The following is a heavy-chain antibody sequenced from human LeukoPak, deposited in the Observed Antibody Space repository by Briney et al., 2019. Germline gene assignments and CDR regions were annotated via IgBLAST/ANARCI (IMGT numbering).Heavy chain of an antibody. Sequence: PSETLSLTCTVSGGSISSSSYYWGWIRQPPGKGLEWIGSIYYSGSTYYNPSLKSRVTISVDTSKNQFSLKLSSVTAADTAVYYCARQGYSSSWYGGGVCDYWGQGTLVTVSS. CDR1: GGSISSSSYY. CDR3: ARQGYSSSWYGGGVCDY. V-gene: IGHV4-39*01. D-gene: IGHD6-13*01. J-gene: IGHJ4*02. CDR2: IYYSGST.